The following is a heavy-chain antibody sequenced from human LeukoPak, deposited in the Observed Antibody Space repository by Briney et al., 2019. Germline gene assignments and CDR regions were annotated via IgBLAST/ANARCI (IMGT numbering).Heavy chain of an antibody. V-gene: IGHV3-15*01. CDR1: GFTFTNAW. Sequence: GGSLRLSCAASGFTFTNAWMNWVRQAPAKGLEWVGRIRSTTNGGTPEYAAAVKGRFFISRDDSTNTLYLQMNSLRAEDTAVYYCARGTYSGPYYAWFYFDYWGPGTLVTVSS. CDR3: ARGTYSGPYYAWFYFDY. D-gene: IGHD1-26*01. CDR2: IRSTTNGGTP. J-gene: IGHJ4*02.